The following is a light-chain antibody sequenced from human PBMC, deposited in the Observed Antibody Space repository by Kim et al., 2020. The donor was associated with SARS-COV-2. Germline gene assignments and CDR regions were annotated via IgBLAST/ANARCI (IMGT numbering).Light chain of an antibody. Sequence: PGKTGWNTCGGNSIGSISVHWYQQEPGQCPVRVSYYASERPSGITERFSGSNSGNTATLTISRVEDGNEGDYYCQVGDSSSDHVVFGGGTQLTVL. CDR2: YAS. CDR3: QVGDSSSDHVV. J-gene: IGLJ2*01. CDR1: SIGSIS. V-gene: IGLV3-21*04.